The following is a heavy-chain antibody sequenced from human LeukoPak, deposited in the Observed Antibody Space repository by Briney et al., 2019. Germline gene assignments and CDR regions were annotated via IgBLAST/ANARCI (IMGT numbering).Heavy chain of an antibody. D-gene: IGHD2-2*01. CDR1: GYSFTTHW. CDR2: IYPGDSDT. J-gene: IGHJ3*02. Sequence: PGESLKISCKGSGYSFTTHWIGWVRQMPGKGLEWMGIIYPGDSDTRYSPSFQGQVTISADKSISTAYLQWSSLKASDTAMYYCARLDQLLHDAFDIWGQGTMVTVSS. CDR3: ARLDQLLHDAFDI. V-gene: IGHV5-51*01.